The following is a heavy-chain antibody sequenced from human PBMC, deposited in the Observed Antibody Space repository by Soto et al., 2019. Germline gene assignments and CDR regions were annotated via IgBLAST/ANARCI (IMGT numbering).Heavy chain of an antibody. J-gene: IGHJ6*02. V-gene: IGHV3-30-3*01. CDR2: ISYDGSNK. CDR1: GFTFSSYA. D-gene: IGHD3-3*01. Sequence: QVQLVESGGGVVQPGRSLRLSCAASGFTFSSYAMQWVRQAPGKGLEWVAVISYDGSNKYYADSVKGRFTISRDNSKNTLYLQMNSLRAEDTAVYYCARGAFTIFGVVITHYYGMDVWGQGTTVTVSS. CDR3: ARGAFTIFGVVITHYYGMDV.